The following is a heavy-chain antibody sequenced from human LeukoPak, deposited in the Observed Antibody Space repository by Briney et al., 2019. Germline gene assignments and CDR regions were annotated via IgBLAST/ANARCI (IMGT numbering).Heavy chain of an antibody. J-gene: IGHJ3*02. D-gene: IGHD1-1*01. V-gene: IGHV3-43*02. CDR1: GLTFDHYV. CDR2: ISGDGGST. CDR3: AKGTTMYAFDI. Sequence: GGSLRLSCAASGLTFDHYVMHWVRQAPGKGLEWVSLISGDGGSTYYADSVKGRLTISRDNSKNSLYLQVNSLTTEDTALYFCAKGTTMYAFDIWGQGTMVTVSS.